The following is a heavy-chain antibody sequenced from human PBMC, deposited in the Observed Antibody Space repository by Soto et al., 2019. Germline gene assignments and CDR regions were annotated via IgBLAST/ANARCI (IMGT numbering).Heavy chain of an antibody. CDR3: AKDPDFWSGYFDY. CDR1: GFTFSNYA. J-gene: IGHJ4*02. V-gene: IGHV3-23*01. D-gene: IGHD3-3*01. Sequence: ESGGGLVQPGGSLRLSCAASGFTFSNYAMNWVRQAPGKGLEWVSGINDSGGRTYYADSVQGRFTISRDNSKSTLYLQMNSLRAEDTAVYYCAKDPDFWSGYFDYWGQGSLVTVSS. CDR2: INDSGGRT.